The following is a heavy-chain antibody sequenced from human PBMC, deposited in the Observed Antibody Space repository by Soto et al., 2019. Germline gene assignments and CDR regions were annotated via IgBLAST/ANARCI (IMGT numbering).Heavy chain of an antibody. CDR3: ARARSSPATDAFDI. CDR2: IYYSGST. D-gene: IGHD6-6*01. Sequence: LSLTCTVSGGSISSGGYYWSWIRQHPGKGLEWIGYIYYSGSTYYNPSLKSRVTISVDTSKNQFSLKLSSVTAADTAVYYCARARSSPATDAFDIWGQGTMVTVSS. V-gene: IGHV4-31*03. J-gene: IGHJ3*02. CDR1: GGSISSGGYY.